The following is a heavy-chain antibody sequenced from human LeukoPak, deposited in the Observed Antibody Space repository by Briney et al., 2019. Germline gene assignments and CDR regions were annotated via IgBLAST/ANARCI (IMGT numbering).Heavy chain of an antibody. CDR1: GGSISSSTYY. D-gene: IGHD4-23*01. CDR2: FYYSGST. J-gene: IGHJ4*02. CDR3: ARGVPPYGGYGY. V-gene: IGHV4-39*01. Sequence: SETLSLTCTVSGGSISSSTYYWAWIRQPPGKGLEWIGNFYYSGSTYYNPSLKSRVTISVDTSNNQFSLKLSSVTAADTAVYYCARGVPPYGGYGYWGQGTLVTVSS.